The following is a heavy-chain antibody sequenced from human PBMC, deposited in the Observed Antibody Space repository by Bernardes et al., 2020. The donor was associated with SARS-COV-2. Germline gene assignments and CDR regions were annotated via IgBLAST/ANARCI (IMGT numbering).Heavy chain of an antibody. CDR2: INHSGST. CDR1: GGSFSGYY. V-gene: IGHV4-34*01. Sequence: TLSLTCAVYGGSFSGYYWSWIRQPPGKGLEWIGEINHSGSTNYNPSLKSRVTISVDTSKNQFSLKLSSVTAADTAVYYCARWGHAFDIWGQGTMVTVSS. D-gene: IGHD3-16*01. J-gene: IGHJ3*02. CDR3: ARWGHAFDI.